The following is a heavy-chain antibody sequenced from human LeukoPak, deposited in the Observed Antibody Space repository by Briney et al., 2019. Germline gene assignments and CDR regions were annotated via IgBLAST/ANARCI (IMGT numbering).Heavy chain of an antibody. Sequence: GGSLRLSCAASAFTFSSSWMHWVRQVPEKGLLWVSRINSDGSTSRYADSVKGRFTISRDNAKNTLYLQMNSLRAEDTAVYFCASGKYRYGDNWFDPWGQGTLVTVSS. CDR1: AFTFSSSW. V-gene: IGHV3-74*01. CDR2: INSDGSTS. CDR3: ASGKYRYGDNWFDP. D-gene: IGHD5-18*01. J-gene: IGHJ5*02.